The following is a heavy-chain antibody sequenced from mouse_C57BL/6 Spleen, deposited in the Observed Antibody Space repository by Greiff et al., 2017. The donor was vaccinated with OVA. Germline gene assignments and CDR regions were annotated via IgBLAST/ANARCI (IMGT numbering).Heavy chain of an antibody. Sequence: EVQLQQSGPELVKPGASVKISCKASGYTFTDYYMNWVKQSPGKSLEWIGDINPNNGGTSYNQKFKGKATLTVDKSSSTAYMELRSLTSEDSAVYYCARLYYDYDWYFDVWGTGTTVTVSS. J-gene: IGHJ1*03. V-gene: IGHV1-26*01. CDR2: INPNNGGT. CDR1: GYTFTDYY. D-gene: IGHD2-4*01. CDR3: ARLYYDYDWYFDV.